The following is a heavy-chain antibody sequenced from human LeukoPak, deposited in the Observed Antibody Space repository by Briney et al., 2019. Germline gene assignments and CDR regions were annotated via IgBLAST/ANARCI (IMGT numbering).Heavy chain of an antibody. CDR1: GFTFSSYT. D-gene: IGHD1-26*01. CDR3: ARGPQLHDAFDI. V-gene: IGHV3-21*01. CDR2: ISSSSSTYI. Sequence: GGSLRLSCATSGFTFSSYTMNWVRQAPGKGLEWVSSISSSSSTYIYYAESVKGRFTISRDDAKNSLYLQMNSLRAEDTAVYYCARGPQLHDAFDIWGQGTMLTVSS. J-gene: IGHJ3*02.